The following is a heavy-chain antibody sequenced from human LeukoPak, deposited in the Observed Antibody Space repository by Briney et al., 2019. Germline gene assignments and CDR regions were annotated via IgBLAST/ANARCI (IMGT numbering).Heavy chain of an antibody. CDR1: GYTFTSYG. CDR3: ARALASFGKLPLFDY. Sequence: ASVKVSCKASGYTFTSYGISWVRQAPGQGLEWMGCISAYNGNTNYAQKLQGRVTMTTDTSTSTAYMELRSLRSDDTAVYYCARALASFGKLPLFDYWGQGTLVTVSS. D-gene: IGHD3-10*01. CDR2: ISAYNGNT. V-gene: IGHV1-18*01. J-gene: IGHJ4*02.